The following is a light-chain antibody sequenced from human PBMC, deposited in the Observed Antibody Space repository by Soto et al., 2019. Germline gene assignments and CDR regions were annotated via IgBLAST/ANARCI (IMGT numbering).Light chain of an antibody. J-gene: IGKJ4*01. CDR3: QQYNNWPPLT. CDR1: QSVSSN. CDR2: GAS. Sequence: EIVMTQSPATLSVSPGERATLSCRVSQSVSSNLAWYQQKPGQAPRLLIYGASTRATGIPARFSGSGSGTEFTLNISSLQSEDVAVYYCQQYNNWPPLTFGGGTKVEIK. V-gene: IGKV3-15*01.